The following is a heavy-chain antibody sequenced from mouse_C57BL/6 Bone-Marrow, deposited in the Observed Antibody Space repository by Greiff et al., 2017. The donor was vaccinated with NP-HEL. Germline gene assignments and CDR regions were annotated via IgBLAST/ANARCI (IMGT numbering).Heavy chain of an antibody. V-gene: IGHV1-54*01. Sequence: VKLMASGAELVRPGTSVKVSCKASGYAFTNYLIEWVKQRPGQGLEWIGVINPGSGGTNYNEKFKGKATLTADKSSSTAYMQLSSLTSEDSAVYFCARSGDGYSLFDYWGQGTTLTVSS. CDR1: GYAFTNYL. J-gene: IGHJ2*01. CDR3: ARSGDGYSLFDY. CDR2: INPGSGGT. D-gene: IGHD2-3*01.